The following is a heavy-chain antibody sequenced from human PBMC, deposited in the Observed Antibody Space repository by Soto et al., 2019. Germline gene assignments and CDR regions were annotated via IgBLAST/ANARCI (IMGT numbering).Heavy chain of an antibody. CDR1: GGTFSSYA. Sequence: QVQLVQSGAEVKKPGSSVKVSCKASGGTFSSYAISWVRQAPGQGLEWMGGIIPIFGTANYAQKFQGRVTIAADESTSTVYMELSSLRSEDTAVYYCASSWGSGSYDPLAEVSYYFDYWGQGTLVTVSS. D-gene: IGHD3-10*01. CDR3: ASSWGSGSYDPLAEVSYYFDY. J-gene: IGHJ4*02. V-gene: IGHV1-69*01. CDR2: IIPIFGTA.